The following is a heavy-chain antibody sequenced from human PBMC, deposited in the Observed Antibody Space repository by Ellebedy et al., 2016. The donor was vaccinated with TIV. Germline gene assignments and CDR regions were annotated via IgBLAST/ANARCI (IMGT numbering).Heavy chain of an antibody. Sequence: GESLKISCAASGFTFSIYAMSWVRQAPGKGLEWVSAISGSGGSTYYADSVKGRFTISRDNSKNTLYLQMNSLRAEDTAVYFCAKDPLLAAWYFDLWGRGTLVTVSS. J-gene: IGHJ2*01. CDR1: GFTFSIYA. V-gene: IGHV3-23*01. CDR3: AKDPLLAAWYFDL. CDR2: ISGSGGST. D-gene: IGHD2-8*02.